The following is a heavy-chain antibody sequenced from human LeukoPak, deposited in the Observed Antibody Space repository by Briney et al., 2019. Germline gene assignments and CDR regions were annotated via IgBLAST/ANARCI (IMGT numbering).Heavy chain of an antibody. D-gene: IGHD3-10*01. Sequence: GGSLRLSCAASGFRFNTYWMSWVRQAPGKGLEWVANIKQDGNEKYYADSVKGRFTISRDNAKNSLYLQMNSLRAEDTAVYYCARPLMYYYGSETYFWFDPWGQGTLVTVSS. CDR3: ARPLMYYYGSETYFWFDP. CDR1: GFRFNTYW. J-gene: IGHJ5*02. V-gene: IGHV3-7*01. CDR2: IKQDGNEK.